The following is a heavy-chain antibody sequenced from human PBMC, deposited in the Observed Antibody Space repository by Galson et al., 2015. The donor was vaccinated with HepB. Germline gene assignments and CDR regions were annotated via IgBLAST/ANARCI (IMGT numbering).Heavy chain of an antibody. CDR3: ARGPAYAPDYYFDY. V-gene: IGHV4-4*07. D-gene: IGHD1-14*01. Sequence: SETLSLTCTVSGGSISSYYWSWIRQPAGKGLEWIGRIYTSGSTNYNPSLKSRVTMSVDTSKNQFSLKLSSVTAADTAVYYCARGPAYAPDYYFDYWGQGTLVTVSS. CDR2: IYTSGST. J-gene: IGHJ4*02. CDR1: GGSISSYY.